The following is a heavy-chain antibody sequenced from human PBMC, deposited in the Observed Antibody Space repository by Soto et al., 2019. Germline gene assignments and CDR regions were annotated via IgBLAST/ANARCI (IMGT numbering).Heavy chain of an antibody. V-gene: IGHV1-18*01. Sequence: GASVKVSCKASGYTFTSYGISWVRQAPGQGLEWMGWISAYNGNTNYAQKLQGRVTMTTDTSTSTAYMELRSLRSDDTAVYYCARDPGQHDILTGYPTNAVYNWFDPWGQGTLVTVSS. J-gene: IGHJ5*02. CDR2: ISAYNGNT. D-gene: IGHD3-9*01. CDR1: GYTFTSYG. CDR3: ARDPGQHDILTGYPTNAVYNWFDP.